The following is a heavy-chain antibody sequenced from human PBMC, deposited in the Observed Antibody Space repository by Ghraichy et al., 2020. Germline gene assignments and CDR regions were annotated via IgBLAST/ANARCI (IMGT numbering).Heavy chain of an antibody. D-gene: IGHD3-3*01. Sequence: GGSLRHSCAASGFTFSSYWMSWVRQAPGKGLEWVANIKQDGSEKYYVDSVKGRFTISRDNAKNSLYLQMNSLRAEDTAVYYCARDSGSITIFGVVIKSDYYYGMDVWGQGTTVTVSS. CDR3: ARDSGSITIFGVVIKSDYYYGMDV. CDR1: GFTFSSYW. J-gene: IGHJ6*02. V-gene: IGHV3-7*01. CDR2: IKQDGSEK.